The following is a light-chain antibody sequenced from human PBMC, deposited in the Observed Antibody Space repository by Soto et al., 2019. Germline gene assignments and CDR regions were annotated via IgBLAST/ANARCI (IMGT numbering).Light chain of an antibody. CDR1: QTIRNY. Sequence: DIEMTQSPSSLSASVGDRVAITCRASQTIRNYLNWCQQKPGKAPKLLIYAASNLHIWVPSRFSGNGSGTDFTLTINILEPEDFATYYCQESFTTPLFGGGTKVDIK. CDR3: QESFTTPL. CDR2: AAS. V-gene: IGKV1-39*01. J-gene: IGKJ4*01.